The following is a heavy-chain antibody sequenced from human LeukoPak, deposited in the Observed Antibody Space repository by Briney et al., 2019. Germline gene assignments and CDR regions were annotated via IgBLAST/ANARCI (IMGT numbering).Heavy chain of an antibody. CDR3: ARAVAGKFDAFDI. Sequence: GASMKVSCKASGYTFTGYYMHWVRQAPGQGLEWMGWINPNSGGTNYAQKFQGRVTMTRDTSISTAYMELSRLRSDDTAVYYCARAVAGKFDAFDIWGQGTMVTVSS. D-gene: IGHD6-19*01. CDR2: INPNSGGT. CDR1: GYTFTGYY. V-gene: IGHV1-2*02. J-gene: IGHJ3*02.